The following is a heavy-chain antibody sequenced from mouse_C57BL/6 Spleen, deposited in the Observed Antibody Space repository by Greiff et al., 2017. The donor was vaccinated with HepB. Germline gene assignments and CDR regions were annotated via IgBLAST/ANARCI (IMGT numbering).Heavy chain of an antibody. J-gene: IGHJ2*01. Sequence: EVKLMESGEGLVKPGGSLKLSCAASGFTFSSYAMSWVRQTPEKRLEWVAYISSGGDYIYYADTVKGRFTISRDNARNTLYLQMSSLKSEDTAMYYCTRGGVYFDYWGQGTTLTVSS. V-gene: IGHV5-9-1*02. CDR2: ISSGGDYI. CDR1: GFTFSSYA. CDR3: TRGGVYFDY.